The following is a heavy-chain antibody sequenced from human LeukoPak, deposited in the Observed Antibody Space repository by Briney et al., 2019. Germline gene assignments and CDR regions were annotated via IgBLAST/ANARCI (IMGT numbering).Heavy chain of an antibody. CDR2: INPNSGGT. D-gene: IGHD6-19*01. Sequence: ASVKVSCKASGYTFTGYFIHWVRQAPGQGLEWMGWINPNSGGTNYAQNFHDRVTMTRDTSTSTVYMELSSLRSEDTAVYYCARGVGGIAVAGHFDYWGQGTLVTVSS. V-gene: IGHV1-2*02. CDR1: GYTFTGYF. J-gene: IGHJ4*02. CDR3: ARGVGGIAVAGHFDY.